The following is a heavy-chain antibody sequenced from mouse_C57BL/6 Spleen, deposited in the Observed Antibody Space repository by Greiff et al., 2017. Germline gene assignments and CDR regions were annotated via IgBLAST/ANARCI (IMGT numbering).Heavy chain of an antibody. CDR3: ARDYYGSSDD. CDR1: GYSFTGGYY. CDR2: ISYDCSN. D-gene: IGHD1-1*01. V-gene: IGHV3-6*01. Sequence: DVKLQESGPGLVKPCQSLSLTCSVTGYSFTGGYYRNWLRQFAGNKLECMDYISYDCSNNYNPSLKNRISITRDTSKNQFFLKLNSVTTEDTATCYCARDYYGSSDDWGQGTSVTVSS. J-gene: IGHJ4*01.